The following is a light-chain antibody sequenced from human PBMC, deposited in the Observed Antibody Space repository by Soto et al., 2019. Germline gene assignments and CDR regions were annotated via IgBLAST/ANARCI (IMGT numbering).Light chain of an antibody. V-gene: IGKV3-20*01. CDR1: QSVTSTY. J-gene: IGKJ1*01. CDR3: QHDAYSPWT. CDR2: GAS. Sequence: PGERATLSCRASQSVTSTYLAWYQQKPGKAPRLLIYGASTRATGIPDRFSGGGSGTDFTLTISRLEPEDFAVYYCQHDAYSPWTSGHGTKVEV.